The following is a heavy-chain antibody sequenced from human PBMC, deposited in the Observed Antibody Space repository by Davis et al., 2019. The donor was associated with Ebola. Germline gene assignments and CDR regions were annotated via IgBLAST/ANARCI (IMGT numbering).Heavy chain of an antibody. CDR2: TYSGGNT. D-gene: IGHD4/OR15-4a*01. CDR1: AFTASSSY. V-gene: IGHV3-53*01. Sequence: PGGSLRLSCAASAFTASSSYIIWVRQAPGKGLEWVSLTYSGGNTYYADSVKGRFTISRDNAKNSLFLQMDSLRADDTAVYYCGKGGTWYCDYWGQGTLVTVSS. J-gene: IGHJ4*02. CDR3: GKGGTWYCDY.